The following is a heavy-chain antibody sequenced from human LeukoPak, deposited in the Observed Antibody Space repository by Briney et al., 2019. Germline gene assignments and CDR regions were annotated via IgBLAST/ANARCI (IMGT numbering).Heavy chain of an antibody. CDR2: INPNSGGT. D-gene: IGHD3-22*01. V-gene: IGHV1-2*02. J-gene: IGHJ3*02. Sequence: ASVKVSCKASGYTFTGYYMHWVRQAPGQGLEWMGWINPNSGGTNYAQKLQGRVTMTRDTSIITAYMELSRLRSDDTAVYYCAREGYDSSGYNRNHDFDIWGQGTMVTVSS. CDR1: GYTFTGYY. CDR3: AREGYDSSGYNRNHDFDI.